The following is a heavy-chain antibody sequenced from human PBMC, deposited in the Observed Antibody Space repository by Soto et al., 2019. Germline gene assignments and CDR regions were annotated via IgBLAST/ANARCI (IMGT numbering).Heavy chain of an antibody. CDR1: GFTFSSYA. J-gene: IGHJ5*02. V-gene: IGHV3-23*01. CDR3: AKGGAQLLHYNWFDP. Sequence: EVQLLESGGGLVQPGGSLRLYCAASGFTFSSYAMSWVRQAPGKGLEWVSAISGSGGSTYYADSVKGRFTISRDNSKNTLYLQMNSLRAEDTAVYYCAKGGAQLLHYNWFDPWGQGTLVTVSS. D-gene: IGHD2-2*01. CDR2: ISGSGGST.